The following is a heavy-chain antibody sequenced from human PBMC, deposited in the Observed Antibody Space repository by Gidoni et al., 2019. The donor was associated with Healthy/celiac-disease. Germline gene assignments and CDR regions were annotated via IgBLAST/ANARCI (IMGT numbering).Heavy chain of an antibody. J-gene: IGHJ4*02. V-gene: IGHV3-23*01. CDR2: ISGSGGST. CDR3: AKDQDDSSGYSYFDY. D-gene: IGHD3-22*01. Sequence: EVQLLASGGGLVQAGGSLRLSCAASGFTFSSYAMSWVRQAPGKGLGGVSAISGSGGSTYYADSVKGRFTISRDNSKNTLYLQMNSLRAEDTAVYYCAKDQDDSSGYSYFDYWGQGTLVTVSS. CDR1: GFTFSSYA.